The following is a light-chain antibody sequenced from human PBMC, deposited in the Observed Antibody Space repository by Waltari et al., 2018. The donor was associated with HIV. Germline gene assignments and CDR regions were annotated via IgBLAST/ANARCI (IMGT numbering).Light chain of an antibody. CDR3: HHYNGYFQCT. Sequence: DIQMTQSPSTLSASVGDRVTITCRASQNITTLLAWYQQKPGKAPKLLIFETSSMGGGGPSRFSGAGSGTEVTLNISSLQPEDAATYYCHHYNGYFQCTFGPGSKV. J-gene: IGKJ3*01. CDR2: ETS. V-gene: IGKV1-5*03. CDR1: QNITTL.